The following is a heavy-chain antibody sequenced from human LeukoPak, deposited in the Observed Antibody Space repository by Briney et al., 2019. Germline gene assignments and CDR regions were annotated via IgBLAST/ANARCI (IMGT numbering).Heavy chain of an antibody. CDR2: ISYDGSNK. D-gene: IGHD6-13*01. J-gene: IGHJ4*02. CDR1: GFTFSSYA. Sequence: GGSLRLSCAASGFTFSSYAMHWVRQAPGKGLEWVAVISYDGSNKYYADSVKGRFTISRDNSKNTLYLQMNSLRAEDTAVYYCARYRIAAAGYYFDYWGQGTLVTVSS. CDR3: ARYRIAAAGYYFDY. V-gene: IGHV3-30*04.